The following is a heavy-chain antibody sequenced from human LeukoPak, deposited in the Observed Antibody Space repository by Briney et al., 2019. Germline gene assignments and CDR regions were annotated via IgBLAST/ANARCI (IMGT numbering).Heavy chain of an antibody. CDR1: GASISSDSYY. CDR2: IYYSGRT. J-gene: IGHJ4*02. V-gene: IGHV4-31*03. Sequence: SETLSLTCNVSGASISSDSYYWSWIRQHPGKGLEWIGYIYYSGRTYYNPSLKSRVTISVDTSKNQFSLNLSSVTAADTAVYYCAQSTTGYYFDYWGQGTLVTVSS. CDR3: AQSTTGYYFDY. D-gene: IGHD1-14*01.